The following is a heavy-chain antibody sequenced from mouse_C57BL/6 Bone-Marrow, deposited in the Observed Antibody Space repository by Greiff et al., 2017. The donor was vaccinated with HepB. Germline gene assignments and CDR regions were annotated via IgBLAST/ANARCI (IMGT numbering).Heavy chain of an antibody. CDR2: IRLKSDNYAT. CDR3: TGLYYYGSSRYFDV. D-gene: IGHD1-1*01. CDR1: GFTFSNYW. J-gene: IGHJ1*03. V-gene: IGHV6-3*01. Sequence: DVHLVESGGGLVQPGGSMKLSCVASGFTFSNYWMNWVRQSPEKGLEWVAQIRLKSDNYATHYAESVKGRFTISRDDSKSSVYLQMNNLRAEDTGIYYCTGLYYYGSSRYFDVWGTGTTVTVPS.